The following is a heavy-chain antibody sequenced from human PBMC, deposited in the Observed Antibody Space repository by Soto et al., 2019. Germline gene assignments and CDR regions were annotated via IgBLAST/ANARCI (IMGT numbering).Heavy chain of an antibody. Sequence: GGSLRLSCAASGFTFSSYDMHWVRQATGKGLEWVSAIGTAGYTYYPGSVKGRFTISRENAKNSLYLQMNSLRAGDTAVYYCARDLFGYGSNSGYYYGMDVWGQGTTVTVSS. J-gene: IGHJ6*02. D-gene: IGHD7-27*01. V-gene: IGHV3-13*01. CDR2: IGTAGYT. CDR3: ARDLFGYGSNSGYYYGMDV. CDR1: GFTFSSYD.